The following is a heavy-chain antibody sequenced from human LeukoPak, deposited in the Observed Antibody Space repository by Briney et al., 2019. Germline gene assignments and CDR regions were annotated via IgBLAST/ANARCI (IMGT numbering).Heavy chain of an antibody. CDR2: IKQDGSVE. Sequence: GGSLRPSCAASGFTFENYWMSWVRQTPGKGPEWVANIKQDGSVEHYLASVKGRFTISRDNANISLILQMNSLRDDDTALYYCARWAGVIDSWGQGTLVTVSS. V-gene: IGHV3-7*01. CDR3: ARWAGVIDS. CDR1: GFTFENYW. J-gene: IGHJ4*02. D-gene: IGHD3-10*01.